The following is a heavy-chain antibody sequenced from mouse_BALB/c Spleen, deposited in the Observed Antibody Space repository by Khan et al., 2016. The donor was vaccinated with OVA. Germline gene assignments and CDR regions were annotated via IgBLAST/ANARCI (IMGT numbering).Heavy chain of an antibody. V-gene: IGHV3-2*02. Sequence: EVQLVESGPGLVKPSQSLSLTCTVTGYSITSGYAWNWIRQFPGNKLEWMGYISYSGVTSYTPSLKSRISITRDTSKNQFFLQLNSVTTEDTATNYCARGIYYGYYFDYWGQGTTLTVSS. CDR2: ISYSGVT. CDR1: GYSITSGYA. CDR3: ARGIYYGYYFDY. J-gene: IGHJ2*01. D-gene: IGHD1-1*01.